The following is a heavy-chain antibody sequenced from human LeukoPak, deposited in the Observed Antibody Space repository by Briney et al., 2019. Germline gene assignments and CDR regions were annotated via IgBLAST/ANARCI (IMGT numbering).Heavy chain of an antibody. CDR3: ARVFQGVVTANWFDP. J-gene: IGHJ5*02. Sequence: SETLSLTCTVSGVSINGDYWTWIRQLPGKGLEWLGFVSDTGDTDYNPSLKSRLTISADTSKSQLTLSLSSVTAADTALYYCARVFQGVVTANWFDPRGQGTLVTVSS. D-gene: IGHD2-21*02. V-gene: IGHV4-59*01. CDR2: VSDTGDT. CDR1: GVSINGDY.